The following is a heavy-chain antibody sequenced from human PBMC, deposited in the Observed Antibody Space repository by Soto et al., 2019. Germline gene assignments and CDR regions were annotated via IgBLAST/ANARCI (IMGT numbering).Heavy chain of an antibody. CDR2: INTYNGDT. J-gene: IGHJ4*02. CDR1: GYIFVRYG. Sequence: QGHLVQSGAEVKKPGASVKVSCKASGYIFVRYGLSGVRQAPGQGLEWMGWINTYNGDTDYAQEVQGRVTMTTDTSSNTAYMELRNLRSDDTAVYYCARNAQFTDNFSFDFWGQGTLVTVSS. CDR3: ARNAQFTDNFSFDF. V-gene: IGHV1-18*01. D-gene: IGHD3-9*01.